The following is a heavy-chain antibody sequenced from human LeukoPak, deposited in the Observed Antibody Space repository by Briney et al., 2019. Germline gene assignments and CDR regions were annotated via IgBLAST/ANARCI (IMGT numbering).Heavy chain of an antibody. Sequence: SETLSLTCTVSGGSISSYYWIWTRQPPGKGLEWIGYIYYSGTTYYYNPSLQSRVTMSVDTSKNQFSLKLNSVTAADTAVYYWASLDKHTGSGLPDYGGQGTLVTVSS. D-gene: IGHD6-25*01. CDR3: ASLDKHTGSGLPDY. J-gene: IGHJ4*02. CDR1: GGSISSYY. CDR2: IYYSGTTY. V-gene: IGHV4-59*08.